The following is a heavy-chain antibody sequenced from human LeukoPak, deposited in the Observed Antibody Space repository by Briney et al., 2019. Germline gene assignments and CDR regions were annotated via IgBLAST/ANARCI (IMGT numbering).Heavy chain of an antibody. D-gene: IGHD2-21*02. V-gene: IGHV1-18*01. Sequence: ASVKVSCKPSGYTFSSYVINWVRQAPGQGLEWMGRISPYNGNTNYAQKLQGRVTMTTDTSTSTAYMELRSLRSDDTAVYYCARDLYAGVLTYWGQGTLVTVSS. CDR2: ISPYNGNT. J-gene: IGHJ4*02. CDR3: ARDLYAGVLTY. CDR1: GYTFSSYV.